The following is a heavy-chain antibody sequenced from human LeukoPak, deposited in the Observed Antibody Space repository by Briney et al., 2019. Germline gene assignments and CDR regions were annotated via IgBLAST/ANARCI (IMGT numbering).Heavy chain of an antibody. J-gene: IGHJ6*02. Sequence: ASVKVSCKASGYTFTSYGISWVRQAPGQGLEWMGWINPNSGGTNYAQKFQGWVTMTRDTSISTAYMELSRLRSDDTAVYYCARDVTGTRYGMDVWGQGTTVTVSS. CDR2: INPNSGGT. D-gene: IGHD1/OR15-1a*01. V-gene: IGHV1-2*04. CDR3: ARDVTGTRYGMDV. CDR1: GYTFTSYG.